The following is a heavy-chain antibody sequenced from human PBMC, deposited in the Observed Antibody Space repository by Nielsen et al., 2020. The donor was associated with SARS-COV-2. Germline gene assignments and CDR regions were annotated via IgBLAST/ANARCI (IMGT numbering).Heavy chain of an antibody. J-gene: IGHJ4*02. CDR2: ISGSGGST. D-gene: IGHD3-10*01. V-gene: IGHV3-23*01. CDR3: KYYFDY. CDR1: GFTFSSYA. Sequence: GESLKISCAASGFTFSSYAMTWVRQAPGKGLEWVSAISGSGGSTYYADSVKGRFTISRAEDTAVYYCAKDGTAHVLLWFGELKYYFDYWGQGTLVTVSS.